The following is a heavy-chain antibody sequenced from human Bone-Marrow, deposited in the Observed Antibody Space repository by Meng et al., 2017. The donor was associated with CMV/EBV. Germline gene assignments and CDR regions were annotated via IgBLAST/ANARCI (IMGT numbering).Heavy chain of an antibody. CDR1: GYTFTGYY. J-gene: IGHJ4*02. V-gene: IGHV1-2*02. Sequence: SGYTFTGYYMHWVRQAPGQGLEWMGWINPNSGGTNYAQKFQGRVTMTRDTSISTAYMELSRLRSDDTAVYYCARGVVVVPAAPFDYWGQGTLVTVSS. D-gene: IGHD2-2*01. CDR2: INPNSGGT. CDR3: ARGVVVVPAAPFDY.